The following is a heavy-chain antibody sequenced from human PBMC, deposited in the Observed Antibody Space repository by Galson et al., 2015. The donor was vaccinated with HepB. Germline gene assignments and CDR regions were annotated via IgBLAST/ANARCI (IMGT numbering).Heavy chain of an antibody. V-gene: IGHV3-23*01. CDR2: ISGSGGST. CDR1: GFTFSSYE. J-gene: IGHJ4*02. D-gene: IGHD3-10*01. CDR3: GYGSGSYYIVDY. Sequence: SLTLSCAASGFTFSSYEMSWVRQAPGKGREWVSAISGSGGSTYYADSVKGRFTISRDNSKNTLYLQMNSLRAEDTAVYYCGYGSGSYYIVDYWGQGTLVTVSS.